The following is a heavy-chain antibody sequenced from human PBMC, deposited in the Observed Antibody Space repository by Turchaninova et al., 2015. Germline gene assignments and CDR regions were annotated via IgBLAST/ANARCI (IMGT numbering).Heavy chain of an antibody. CDR3: TTVETTGSD. V-gene: IGHV3-15*01. CDR1: GFTLRTPG. D-gene: IGHD1-26*01. J-gene: IGHJ4*02. CDR2: NKRKTDGGTK. Sequence: EVQLVESGGGLVQPGGSFRISCAASGFTLRTPGRSWVSQAQGKGLEWVGHNKRKTDGGTKDYAAPVKGRFTISRDDSKNTLYLQMNSLKTEDTAVYYCTTVETTGSDWGQGTLVTVSS.